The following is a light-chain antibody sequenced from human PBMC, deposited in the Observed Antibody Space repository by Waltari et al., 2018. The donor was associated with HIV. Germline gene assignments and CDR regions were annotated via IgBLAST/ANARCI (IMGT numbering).Light chain of an antibody. CDR1: QSVGRN. J-gene: IGKJ4*01. CDR2: GAS. CDR3: QQYDDWPLT. Sequence: EVVLTQSPATVSVSSGERVTLSCRASQSVGRNLAWYQQKPGQSPRLFIYGASTRAAGIPVTFSGSGSGTEFTLTISNLQSEDFAFYYCQQYDDWPLTFGGGTRVDI. V-gene: IGKV3-15*01.